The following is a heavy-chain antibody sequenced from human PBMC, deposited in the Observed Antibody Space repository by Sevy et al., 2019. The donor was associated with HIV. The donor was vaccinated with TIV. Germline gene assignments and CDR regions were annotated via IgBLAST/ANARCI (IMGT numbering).Heavy chain of an antibody. CDR1: GFTFSSYV. CDR2: ISGNGGST. J-gene: IGHJ4*02. CDR3: AHGRGYTSPRVLDF. Sequence: GGSLRLSCAASGFTFSSYVISWVRQAPGRGLEWVSGISGNGGSTYYADSVKGRFTISRDNSKNTLYLQMHSLRVEDTAVYYCAHGRGYTSPRVLDFWGQGTLVT. D-gene: IGHD5-18*01. V-gene: IGHV3-23*01.